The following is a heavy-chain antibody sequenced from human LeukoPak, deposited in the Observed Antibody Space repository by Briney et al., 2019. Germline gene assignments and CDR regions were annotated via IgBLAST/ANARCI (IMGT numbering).Heavy chain of an antibody. CDR2: IYYSGST. J-gene: IGHJ4*02. CDR3: ARNNPSAAGDYFDY. D-gene: IGHD6-13*01. Sequence: SETLSLTCTVSGGSISSSSYYWGWIRQPPGKGLEWIGSIYYSGSTYYNPSLKSRVTISVDTSKNQFSLKLSSVIAADTAVYYCARNNPSAAGDYFDYWGQGTLVTVSS. V-gene: IGHV4-39*01. CDR1: GGSISSSSYY.